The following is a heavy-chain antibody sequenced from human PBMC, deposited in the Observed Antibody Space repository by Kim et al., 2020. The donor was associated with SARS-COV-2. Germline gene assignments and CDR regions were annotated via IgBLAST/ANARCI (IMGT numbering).Heavy chain of an antibody. V-gene: IGHV3-23*01. D-gene: IGHD3-3*01. CDR1: GFTFSSYA. J-gene: IGHJ4*02. Sequence: LSLTCAASGFTFSSYAMSWVRQAPGKGLEWVSAISGSGGSTYYADSVKGRFTISRDNSKNTLYLQMNSLRAEDTAVYYCAKEDASYYDFWSGYQNYFDYWGQGTLVTVSS. CDR2: ISGSGGST. CDR3: AKEDASYYDFWSGYQNYFDY.